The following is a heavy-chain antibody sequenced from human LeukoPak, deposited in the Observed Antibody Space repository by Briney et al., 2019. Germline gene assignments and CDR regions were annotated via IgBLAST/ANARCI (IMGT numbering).Heavy chain of an antibody. Sequence: GGSLRLSCASSGFTFSSYVRPWVRQAPGKGLELVSFIYSDANTYYADSVKGRFIISRDNSNNTLYLQMNSLRAEDTAVYYCATGGRYFDYWGPGTQVTVSS. CDR3: ATGGRYFDY. CDR1: GFTFSSYV. CDR2: IYSDANT. V-gene: IGHV3-66*01. J-gene: IGHJ4*02.